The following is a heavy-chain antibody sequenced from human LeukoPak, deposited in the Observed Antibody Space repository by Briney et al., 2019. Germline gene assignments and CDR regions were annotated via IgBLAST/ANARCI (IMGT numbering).Heavy chain of an antibody. V-gene: IGHV7-4-1*02. CDR1: GYTFTSYA. Sequence: ASVKVSCKASGYTFTSYAMNWVRQALGQGLVWMGWINTNTGNPTYAQGFTGRFVFSLDTSVSTAYLQISSLKAEDTAVYYCAISPLYYDILTGYYKASPLDYWGQGTLVTVSS. D-gene: IGHD3-9*01. J-gene: IGHJ4*02. CDR2: INTNTGNP. CDR3: AISPLYYDILTGYYKASPLDY.